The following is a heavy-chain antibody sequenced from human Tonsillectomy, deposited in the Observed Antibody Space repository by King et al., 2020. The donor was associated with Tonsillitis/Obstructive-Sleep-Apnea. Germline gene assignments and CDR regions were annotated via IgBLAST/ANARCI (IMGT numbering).Heavy chain of an antibody. D-gene: IGHD3-3*01. CDR1: GFTFSSYW. V-gene: IGHV3-7*04. Sequence: VQLVESGGGLVQPGGSLRLSCAASGFTFSSYWMSWVRQAPGKGLEWVANIKQDGSEKYYVDSVKGRFTISRDNAKNSVFLQMNSLRAEDTAVYYCAGGCYALWSSSAREGFGQGGQGPLVPVSS. CDR2: IKQDGSEK. J-gene: IGHJ4*02. CDR3: AGGCYALWSSSAREGFGQ.